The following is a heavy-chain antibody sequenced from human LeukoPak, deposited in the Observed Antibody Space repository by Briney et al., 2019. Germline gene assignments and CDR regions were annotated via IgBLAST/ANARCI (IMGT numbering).Heavy chain of an antibody. J-gene: IGHJ4*02. Sequence: GRSLRLSCAASGFTFSSYAMHWVRQAPGKGLEWVANIKQDGSAKYYVDSVKGRFTISRDNAKNSLYLQMGSLRAEDTAVYYCARFSGRNWGQGTLVTVSS. D-gene: IGHD2-15*01. V-gene: IGHV3-7*01. CDR3: ARFSGRN. CDR2: IKQDGSAK. CDR1: GFTFSSYA.